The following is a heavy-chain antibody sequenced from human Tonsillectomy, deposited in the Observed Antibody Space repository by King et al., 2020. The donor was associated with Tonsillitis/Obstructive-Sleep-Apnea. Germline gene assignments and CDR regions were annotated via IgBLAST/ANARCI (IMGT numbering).Heavy chain of an antibody. V-gene: IGHV1-69*01. CDR2: IIPIFCTA. J-gene: IGHJ4*02. CDR3: ATRRGEFYCSSTSCYRFDY. D-gene: IGHD2-2*01. Sequence: QLVQSGAEVKKPGSSVKVSFKASGGTFSSYAISWVRQCPGQGLEWVGGIIPIFCTANYAQKFQGRGTITADESTSTADMELRSLRSEDTAVYYCATRRGEFYCSSTSCYRFDYWGQGTLVTVSS. CDR1: GGTFSSYA.